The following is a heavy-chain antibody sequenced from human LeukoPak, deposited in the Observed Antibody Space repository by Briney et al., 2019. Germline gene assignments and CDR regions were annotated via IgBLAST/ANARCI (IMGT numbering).Heavy chain of an antibody. Sequence: GGSLRLSCAASGFTFSSYSMNWVRQAPGKGLEWVSYISSSSSTIYYADSVKGRFTISRDNAKNSLYLQMNSLRAEDTAVYYCARDPDYYDRRGHFDYWGQGTLVTVSS. CDR2: ISSSSSTI. V-gene: IGHV3-48*01. CDR1: GFTFSSYS. D-gene: IGHD3-22*01. CDR3: ARDPDYYDRRGHFDY. J-gene: IGHJ4*02.